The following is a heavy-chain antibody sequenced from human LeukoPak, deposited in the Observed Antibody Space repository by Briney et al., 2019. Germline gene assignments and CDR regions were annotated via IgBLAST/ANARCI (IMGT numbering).Heavy chain of an antibody. CDR1: GFPFDDYG. Sequence: GGSLRLSCAASGFPFDDYGMLWVRQAPGKGLEWVSLISWDGGSTYYADSVKGRFTISRDNSKNSLDLQMNSLRTEDTAFYYCAKDFDTRYDSSGYAAFDIWGQGTLVTVSS. CDR2: ISWDGGST. V-gene: IGHV3-43*01. CDR3: AKDFDTRYDSSGYAAFDI. J-gene: IGHJ3*02. D-gene: IGHD3-22*01.